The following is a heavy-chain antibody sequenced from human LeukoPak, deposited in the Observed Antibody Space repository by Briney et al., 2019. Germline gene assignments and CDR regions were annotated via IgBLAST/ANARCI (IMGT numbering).Heavy chain of an antibody. CDR3: ARELVVITSLFDY. D-gene: IGHD3-22*01. Sequence: SVKVSCKASGYTFTSYDINWVRQAPGQGLEWMGRIIPILGIANYAQKFQGRVTITADKSTSTAYMELSSLRSEDTAVYYCARELVVITSLFDYWGQGTLVTVSS. V-gene: IGHV1-69*04. CDR2: IIPILGIA. J-gene: IGHJ4*02. CDR1: GYTFTSYD.